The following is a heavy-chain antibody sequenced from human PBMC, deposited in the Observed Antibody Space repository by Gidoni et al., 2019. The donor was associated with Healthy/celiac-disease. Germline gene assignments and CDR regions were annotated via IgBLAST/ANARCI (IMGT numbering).Heavy chain of an antibody. D-gene: IGHD4-17*01. CDR2: IYYSGSP. Sequence: QVQLQESGPGLVKPSQTLSLTCTVSGGSISSGGDYWSWIRQHPGKGLEWIGYIYYSGSPYSNPSLKSRVTISVDTSKNQFSLKLSSVTAADTAVYYCASPPYGDPYYFDYWGQGTLVTVSS. CDR1: GGSISSGGDY. V-gene: IGHV4-31*03. J-gene: IGHJ4*02. CDR3: ASPPYGDPYYFDY.